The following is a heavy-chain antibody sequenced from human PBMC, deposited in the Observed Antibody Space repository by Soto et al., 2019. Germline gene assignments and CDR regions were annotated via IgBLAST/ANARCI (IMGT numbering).Heavy chain of an antibody. D-gene: IGHD6-13*01. J-gene: IGHJ4*02. V-gene: IGHV1-18*01. CDR1: GYTFTNYA. CDR2: ISAYNGNT. Sequence: QVQLVQSGAEVKKPGASVKVSCKASGYTFTNYAFSWVRQAPGQGLEWMGWISAYNGNTNYPQKLQGRVTMTTDTSTSPADVELRSLRSDDTAVYYCARDLAAAGPFDCWGQGTLVTVSS. CDR3: ARDLAAAGPFDC.